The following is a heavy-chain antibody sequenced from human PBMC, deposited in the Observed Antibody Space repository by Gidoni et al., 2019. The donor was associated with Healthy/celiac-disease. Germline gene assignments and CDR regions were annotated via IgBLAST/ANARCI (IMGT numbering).Heavy chain of an antibody. D-gene: IGHD2-8*02. CDR2: IDYSGST. V-gene: IGHV4-30-4*01. CDR3: ASSIVLGQGSFDY. Sequence: QVQLQESGPGLVKPSQTLSLTCTVSGGSISSGDYYWSWIRQPPGKGLEWIGYIDYSGSTYYNPSLKSRVTIQVDTSKNQFSLKLSSVTAADTAVYYCASSIVLGQGSFDYWGQGTLVTVSS. CDR1: GGSISSGDYY. J-gene: IGHJ4*02.